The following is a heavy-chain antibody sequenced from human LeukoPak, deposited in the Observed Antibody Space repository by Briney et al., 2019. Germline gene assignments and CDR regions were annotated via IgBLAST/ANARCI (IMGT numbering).Heavy chain of an antibody. Sequence: ASVKVSCKASEYTFTSYDINWVRQATGQGLEWMGWMNPNSGDTGYAQKFQGRVTMTRDTSITTAYMELSGLTFEDTAVYYCARGTPSGWYGAVYWGQGTLVTVSS. CDR3: ARGTPSGWYGAVY. J-gene: IGHJ4*02. D-gene: IGHD6-19*01. CDR2: MNPNSGDT. CDR1: EYTFTSYD. V-gene: IGHV1-8*01.